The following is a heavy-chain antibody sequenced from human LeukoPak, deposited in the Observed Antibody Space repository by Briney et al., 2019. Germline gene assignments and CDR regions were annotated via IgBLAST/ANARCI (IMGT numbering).Heavy chain of an antibody. V-gene: IGHV3-7*01. CDR2: IKQDGNEK. CDR3: ARDPLTQNDY. Sequence: HPGGSLRLSCAASAFTFDSYWMSWVRQAPGKGLEWVANIKQDGNEKYYVDSVKDRFTISRDNAKNSLYLQMNSLRAEDTAVYYCARDPLTQNDYWGQGTLVAVSS. CDR1: AFTFDSYW. J-gene: IGHJ4*02. D-gene: IGHD1-14*01.